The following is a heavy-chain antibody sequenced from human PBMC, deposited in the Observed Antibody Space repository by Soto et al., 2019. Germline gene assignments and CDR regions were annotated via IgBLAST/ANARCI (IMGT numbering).Heavy chain of an antibody. Sequence: SETLSLTCTVSGGSIRVQSYYWTWIRQTPWKGLEWVGSSYYSGTSYFNPALKGRVTISVDTSTNQFSLRLTSVTAADTAVYYCTRRYNWNDYYHDPWGQGTLDNVSS. D-gene: IGHD1-20*01. CDR2: SYYSGTS. J-gene: IGHJ5*02. V-gene: IGHV4-39*01. CDR3: TRRYNWNDYYHDP. CDR1: GGSIRVQSYY.